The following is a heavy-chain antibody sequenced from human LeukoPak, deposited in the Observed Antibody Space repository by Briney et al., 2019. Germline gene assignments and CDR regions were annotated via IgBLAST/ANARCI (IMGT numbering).Heavy chain of an antibody. Sequence: GGSLRLSCAASGFKFSGYAIHWVRQAPGKGLQWVALISYNGGRKDYADSVKGRFTISRDNTKNSLYLQMNSLRAEDTAVYYCARGGYCNSTTCYFNDWFDPWGQGTLVTVSS. CDR2: ISYNGGRK. CDR1: GFKFSGYA. CDR3: ARGGYCNSTTCYFNDWFDP. J-gene: IGHJ5*02. V-gene: IGHV3-30*04. D-gene: IGHD2-2*01.